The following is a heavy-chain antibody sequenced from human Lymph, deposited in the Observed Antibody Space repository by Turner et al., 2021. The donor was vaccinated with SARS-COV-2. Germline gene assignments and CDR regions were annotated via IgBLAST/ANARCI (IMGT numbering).Heavy chain of an antibody. Sequence: EVQLVESGGGLVKPGGSLRHSCAASGLTVSSNYMSWVRQAPVKGLEWVSVIYSGGTTYYADSVKGRFTISRHNSKNTLYLQMNSLRAEDTAVYYCARDLDTAGGMDVWGQGTTVTVSS. J-gene: IGHJ6*02. D-gene: IGHD5-18*01. CDR1: GLTVSSNY. V-gene: IGHV3-53*04. CDR2: IYSGGTT. CDR3: ARDLDTAGGMDV.